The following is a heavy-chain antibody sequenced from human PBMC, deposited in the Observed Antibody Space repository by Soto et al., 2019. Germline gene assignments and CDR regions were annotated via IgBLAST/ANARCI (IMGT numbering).Heavy chain of an antibody. CDR3: AKFKGRGMDV. V-gene: IGHV3-23*01. Sequence: PGGSLRLSCSASGFTFCSYAMSWVRQAPGKGLEWVSAISGSGGSTYYADSVKGRFTISRDNSKNTLYLQMNSLRAEDTAVYYCAKFKGRGMDVWGQGTTVTVSS. J-gene: IGHJ6*02. CDR1: GFTFCSYA. CDR2: ISGSGGST.